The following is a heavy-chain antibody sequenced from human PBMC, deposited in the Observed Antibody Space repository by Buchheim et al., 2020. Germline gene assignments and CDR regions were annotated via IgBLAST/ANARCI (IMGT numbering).Heavy chain of an antibody. J-gene: IGHJ4*02. D-gene: IGHD6-19*01. Sequence: VQLVESGGGVVQPGRSPRLSCAASGFTFSTYGMHWVRQAPGKGLLWVSRINPDETNILYADSVKGRFTISRDNAKNTLYLQMNNLRVEDTAVYYCARDQTVAGPSTYDYWGQG. CDR1: GFTFSTYG. CDR2: INPDETNI. CDR3: ARDQTVAGPSTYDY. V-gene: IGHV3-74*01.